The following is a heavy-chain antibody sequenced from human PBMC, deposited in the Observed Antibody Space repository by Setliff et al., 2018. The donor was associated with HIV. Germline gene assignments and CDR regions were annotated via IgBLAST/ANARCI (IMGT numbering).Heavy chain of an antibody. CDR1: GGSISSGGYY. CDR2: IYTSGST. CDR3: ARDRGGAAAGGYYYMDV. J-gene: IGHJ6*03. V-gene: IGHV4-61*09. Sequence: LTCNVSGGSISSGGYYWSWIRQPAGKGLEWIGHIYTSGSTNYNPSLKSRVTISIDTSKNQFSLKLSSVTAADTAVYYCARDRGGAAAGGYYYMDVWGKGTTVTVSS. D-gene: IGHD6-13*01.